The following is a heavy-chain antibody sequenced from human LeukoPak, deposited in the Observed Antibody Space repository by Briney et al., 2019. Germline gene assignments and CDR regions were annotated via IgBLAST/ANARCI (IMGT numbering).Heavy chain of an antibody. CDR2: INPNSGDT. CDR3: ARDGSLDV. V-gene: IGHV1-2*02. J-gene: IGHJ6*02. Sequence: ASVKVSCKAFGYTFNDYYMHWMRQAPGQGPEWMGWINPNSGDTNYAQKLQGRVTTTRDTSISTTYMELSRLRFDDTAVYYCARDGSLDVWGQGTTVTVSS. CDR1: GYTFNDYY. D-gene: IGHD6-13*01.